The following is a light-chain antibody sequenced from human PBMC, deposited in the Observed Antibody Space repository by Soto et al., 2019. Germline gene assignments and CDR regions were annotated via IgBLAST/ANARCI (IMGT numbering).Light chain of an antibody. CDR3: HYYDDSPPFP. CDR1: QSVYNN. CDR2: GAS. Sequence: EIVMTQSPATLSVSPGERATLSCRASQSVYNNLAWYQQKPGQAPRLLIYGASTRATGIPARFSGSGSGTEFTLTISSLQSEDFAVYYCHYYDDSPPFPFGPGTKVDIK. V-gene: IGKV3-15*01. J-gene: IGKJ3*01.